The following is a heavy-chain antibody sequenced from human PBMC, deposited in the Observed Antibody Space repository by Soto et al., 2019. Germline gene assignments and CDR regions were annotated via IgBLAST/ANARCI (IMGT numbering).Heavy chain of an antibody. Sequence: GESLKISCKVSGYSFTSYWICWVRQMPGKGLGWMGIIYPGDSDTRYSPSFQGQVTISADKSISTAYLQWSSLKASDTAMYYCARPASGYFSEVEYWGQGTLVTVSS. V-gene: IGHV5-51*01. CDR1: GYSFTSYW. CDR3: ARPASGYFSEVEY. J-gene: IGHJ4*02. D-gene: IGHD3-3*01. CDR2: IYPGDSDT.